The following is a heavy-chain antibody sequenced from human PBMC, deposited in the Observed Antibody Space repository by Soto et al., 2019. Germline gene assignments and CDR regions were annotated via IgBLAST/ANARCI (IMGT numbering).Heavy chain of an antibody. CDR3: AKNRQFRSYYESAGHYDN. Sequence: GGSMRLSSVASGFTFMNDDMRWIRQAPGKGLEWVSGISGSGGVTYYADSVKGRFTISRDNSKNTLYLQMNSLRAEDTAIYYCAKNRQFRSYYESAGHYDNWGQGTLVTVSS. CDR1: GFTFMNDD. J-gene: IGHJ4*02. D-gene: IGHD3-10*01. CDR2: ISGSGGVT. V-gene: IGHV3-23*01.